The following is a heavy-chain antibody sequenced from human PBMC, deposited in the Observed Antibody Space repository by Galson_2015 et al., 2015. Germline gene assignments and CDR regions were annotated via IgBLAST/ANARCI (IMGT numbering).Heavy chain of an antibody. CDR3: VREYGFSYDY. Sequence: SLRLSCAASGFTFSDSFMSWIRQTPGQGLEWLSYISNNGGTMSYADSVKGRFTISRDNAKNSLYLQMNSLSADDSAVYYWVREYGFSYDYWGQGSLVTVTS. D-gene: IGHD5-18*01. CDR2: ISNNGGTM. CDR1: GFTFSDSF. J-gene: IGHJ4*02. V-gene: IGHV3-11*01.